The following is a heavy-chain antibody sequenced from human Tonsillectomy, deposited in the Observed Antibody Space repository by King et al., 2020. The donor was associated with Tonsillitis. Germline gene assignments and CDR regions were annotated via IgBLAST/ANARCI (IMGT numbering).Heavy chain of an antibody. D-gene: IGHD6-19*01. J-gene: IGHJ4*02. V-gene: IGHV3-30*18. CDR1: GFTFSSYG. CDR3: AKVSFDGTPGIAVAGYYFDY. CDR2: ISYDGSNK. Sequence: VQLVESGGGVVQPGRSLRLSCAASGFTFSSYGMHWVRHAPGKGLEWVAVISYDGSNKYYADPVKGRFTISRDNSKNTLYLIMNSLRAEDRAVYYCAKVSFDGTPGIAVAGYYFDYWGQGSLVTVSS.